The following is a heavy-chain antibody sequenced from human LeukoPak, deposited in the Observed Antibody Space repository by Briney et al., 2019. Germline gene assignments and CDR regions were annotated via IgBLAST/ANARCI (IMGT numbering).Heavy chain of an antibody. CDR2: INPNSGGT. D-gene: IGHD2/OR15-2a*01. J-gene: IGHJ5*02. CDR3: ARVLSTGGWFDP. CDR1: GYMFSSYG. V-gene: IGHV1-2*02. Sequence: ASVKVSCKASGYMFSSYGISWVRQAPGQGLEWMGWINPNSGGTNYAQKFQGRVTMTRDTSISTAYMELSRLRSDDTAVYYCARVLSTGGWFDPWGQGTLVTVSS.